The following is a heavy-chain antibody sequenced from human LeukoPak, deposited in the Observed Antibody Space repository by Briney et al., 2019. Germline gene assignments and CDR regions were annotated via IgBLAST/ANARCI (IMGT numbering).Heavy chain of an antibody. CDR3: ARGHQHGGGIYSYLN. Sequence: GGSLRLSCAASGFIFNTYVMHWVRQAPGKGLEWVAFIRYDGSIKYHADTVKGRFTISRDNSKSALYLRLSSLRLEDTAVYYCARGHQHGGGIYSYLNWGQGTLVTVSS. D-gene: IGHD3-10*01. CDR1: GFIFNTYV. J-gene: IGHJ4*02. V-gene: IGHV3-30*02. CDR2: IRYDGSIK.